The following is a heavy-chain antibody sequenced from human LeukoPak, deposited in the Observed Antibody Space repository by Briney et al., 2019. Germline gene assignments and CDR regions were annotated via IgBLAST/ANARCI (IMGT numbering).Heavy chain of an antibody. D-gene: IGHD1-14*01. CDR1: GFXFSSYE. CDR3: ARTGSEDFDY. J-gene: IGHJ4*02. CDR2: ISSSGSTI. V-gene: IGHV3-48*03. Sequence: GGSLRLSCAASGFXFSSYEINWVRQAPGKGLEWVSYISSSGSTIYYADSVKGRFTISRDNTKNSLYLQMNSLRAEDTAVYYCARTGSEDFDYWGQGTLVTVSS.